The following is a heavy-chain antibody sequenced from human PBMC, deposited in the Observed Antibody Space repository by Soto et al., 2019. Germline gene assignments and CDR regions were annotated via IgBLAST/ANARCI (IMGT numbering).Heavy chain of an antibody. V-gene: IGHV3-66*01. CDR3: TRDGYRYGFLIGIDS. J-gene: IGHJ4*02. CDR1: GFTVSNDH. CDR2: IFTSGTT. Sequence: EVQLVESGGGLVQPGGSLRLSCAASGFTVSNDHLSWVRQAPGKGLEWVSVIFTSGTTFYAESVKGRFTISRDTSKNTVSLQMNSLRVEDTGLYYCTRDGYRYGFLIGIDSWGQGALVSVSS. D-gene: IGHD5-18*01.